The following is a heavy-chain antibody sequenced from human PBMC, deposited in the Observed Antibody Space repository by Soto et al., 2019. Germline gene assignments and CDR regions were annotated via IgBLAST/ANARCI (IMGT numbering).Heavy chain of an antibody. CDR1: GFTFSSYG. CDR2: ISYDGSNK. CDR3: AKEGYSSSIVFYYYYGMEV. J-gene: IGHJ6*02. V-gene: IGHV3-30*18. Sequence: GGSLRLSCAASGFTFSSYGMHWVRQAPGKGLEWVAVISYDGSNKYYADSVKGRFTISRDNSKNTLYLQMNSLRAEDTAVYYCAKEGYSSSIVFYYYYGMEVWGQGTTVTVSS. D-gene: IGHD6-13*01.